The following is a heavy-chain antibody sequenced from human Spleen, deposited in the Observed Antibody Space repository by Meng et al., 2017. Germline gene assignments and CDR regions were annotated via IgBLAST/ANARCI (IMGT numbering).Heavy chain of an antibody. CDR3: ARGDGYTPN. D-gene: IGHD5-24*01. J-gene: IGHJ4*02. CDR2: INHSGST. CDR1: GGSFSDYY. V-gene: IGHV4-34*01. Sequence: SETLSLTCAVCGGSFSDYYWNWFRQPPGKGLEWIGEINHSGSTNYNPSLKSRVTISVDKSKNQFSLKLSSVTAADTAVYYCARGDGYTPNWGQGTLVTVSS.